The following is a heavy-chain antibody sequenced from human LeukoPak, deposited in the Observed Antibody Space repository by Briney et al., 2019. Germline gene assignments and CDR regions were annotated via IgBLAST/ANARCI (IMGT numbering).Heavy chain of an antibody. J-gene: IGHJ5*02. CDR1: GGSFSGYY. CDR2: INHSGST. CDR3: AGRGIAARRWWFDP. D-gene: IGHD6-6*01. Sequence: SETLSLTCAVYGGSFSGYYWSWIRQPPGKGLEWIGEINHSGSTNYNPSLKSRVTISVDTSKNQFSLKLSSVTAADTAVYYCAGRGIAARRWWFDPWGQGTLVTVSS. V-gene: IGHV4-34*01.